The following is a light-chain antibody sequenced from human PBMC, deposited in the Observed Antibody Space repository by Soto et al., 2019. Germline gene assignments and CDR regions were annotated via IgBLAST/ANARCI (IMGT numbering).Light chain of an antibody. CDR3: MQALQTPPT. J-gene: IGKJ4*01. Sequence: DIVMTQSPLSLPVTPGEPASISCRSSQSLLHSNGYNYLDWYLQKPGQSTQLLIYLGSNRASGVPDRFSGSGSGTDFTLKISRVEAEDVGVYYCMQALQTPPTCGGWTKVEIK. CDR2: LGS. V-gene: IGKV2-28*01. CDR1: QSLLHSNGYNY.